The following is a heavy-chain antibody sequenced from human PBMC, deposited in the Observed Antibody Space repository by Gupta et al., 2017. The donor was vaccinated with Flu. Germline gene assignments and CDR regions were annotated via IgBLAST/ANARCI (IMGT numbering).Heavy chain of an antibody. CDR3: AGDRNSYGHAKY. D-gene: IGHD5-18*01. CDR1: VHAIRNHY. Sequence: CTASVHAIRNHYWSWFRQSPGKRLEWIAYVHYNGNTNYNPSLKSRVTISLDTSKSLFSLRMTSVTAADTAVYFCAGDRNSYGHAKYWDQGTLVTVTS. J-gene: IGHJ4*02. V-gene: IGHV4-59*11. CDR2: VHYNGNT.